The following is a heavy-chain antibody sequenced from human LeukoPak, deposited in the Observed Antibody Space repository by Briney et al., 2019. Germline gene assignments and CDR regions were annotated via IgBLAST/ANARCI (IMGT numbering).Heavy chain of an antibody. CDR3: ARVAQAGIVGATSGYAFDI. V-gene: IGHV4-59*12. D-gene: IGHD1-26*01. CDR1: GGSTSSYY. J-gene: IGHJ3*02. Sequence: PSETLSLTCTVSGGSTSSYYWSWIRQPPGKGLEWIGYIYYSGSTSYTPSLKSRVTISLDTSKNQFSLQLNSVTPEDTAVYYCARVAQAGIVGATSGYAFDIWGQGTMVTVSS. CDR2: IYYSGST.